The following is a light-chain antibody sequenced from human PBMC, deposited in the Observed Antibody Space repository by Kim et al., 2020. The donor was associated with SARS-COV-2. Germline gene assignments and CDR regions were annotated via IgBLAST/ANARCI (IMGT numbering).Light chain of an antibody. CDR3: QAWDSSTGV. CDR2: QDS. V-gene: IGLV3-1*01. CDR1: KLGDKY. Sequence: SYELTQPPSVSVSPGQTASITCSGGKLGDKYACWYQQKPGQSPVLVIYQDSKRPSGIPERFSGSNSGNTATLTISGTQAMDEADYYCQAWDSSTGVFGGGTQLTVL. J-gene: IGLJ2*01.